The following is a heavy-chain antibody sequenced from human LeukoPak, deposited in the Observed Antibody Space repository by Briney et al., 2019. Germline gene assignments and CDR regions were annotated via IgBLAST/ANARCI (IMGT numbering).Heavy chain of an antibody. CDR3: TRLLLQSSPPNDY. V-gene: IGHV3-21*01. D-gene: IGHD3-3*01. CDR1: GFAFSRYS. CDR2: ISPDSNHI. J-gene: IGHJ4*02. Sequence: PGGSLRLSCAASGFAFSRYSMNWVRQAPGKGLEWVSSISPDSNHIYYADSVRGCFTMSRDDAQNSLHLRMNSLRADDTAVYYCTRLLLQSSPPNDYWGQGTLVAVSS.